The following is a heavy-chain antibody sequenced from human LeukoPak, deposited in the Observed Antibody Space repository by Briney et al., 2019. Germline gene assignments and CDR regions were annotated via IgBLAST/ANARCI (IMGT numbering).Heavy chain of an antibody. V-gene: IGHV1-8*01. CDR2: MNPNSGNT. CDR3: ARDFHPLVVPAAIGYFDY. D-gene: IGHD2-2*02. Sequence: GASVKVSCKASGYTFTSYDINWVRQATGQGLEWMGWMNPNSGNTGYAQKFQGRVTMTRNTSISTAYMELSSLRSEDTAVYYCARDFHPLVVPAAIGYFDYWGQGTLVTASS. CDR1: GYTFTSYD. J-gene: IGHJ4*02.